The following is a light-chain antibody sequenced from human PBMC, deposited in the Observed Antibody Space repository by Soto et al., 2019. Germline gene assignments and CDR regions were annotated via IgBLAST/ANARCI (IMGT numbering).Light chain of an antibody. CDR1: QSVSSSY. Sequence: EIVLTQSPGTLSLSPGERATLSCRASQSVSSSYLAWYQQKPGQAPRLLIYGASSRATGIPDRFSGSGSGTDFTLTISRLEPEDFAVYYCQQYGSSPFSFSPGTKLDIK. V-gene: IGKV3-20*01. J-gene: IGKJ3*01. CDR3: QQYGSSPFS. CDR2: GAS.